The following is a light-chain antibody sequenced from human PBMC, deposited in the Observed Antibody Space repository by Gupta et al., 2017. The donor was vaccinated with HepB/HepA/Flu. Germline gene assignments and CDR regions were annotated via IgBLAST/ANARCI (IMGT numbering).Light chain of an antibody. J-gene: IGLJ2*01. CDR3: QGWDSNSDHVL. CDR1: NIGSQS. CDR2: YDS. Sequence: SSVLTQPPSVSVAPGKPARITCGGNNIGSQSVHWYQQKPGQAPVLVIYYDSDRPSGIPERFSGSNYGNTATLTISRVEAGDEADYYCQGWDSNSDHVLFGGGTKLTVL. V-gene: IGLV3-21*04.